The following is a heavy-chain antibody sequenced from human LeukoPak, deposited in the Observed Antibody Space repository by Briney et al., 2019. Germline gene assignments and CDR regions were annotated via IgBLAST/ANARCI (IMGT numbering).Heavy chain of an antibody. D-gene: IGHD6-6*01. J-gene: IGHJ4*02. CDR1: GFTFSGFA. CDR3: AKVRFATSSPHYDY. Sequence: GGSLRLSCAASGFTFSGFAIHWIRQAPGKGLEWVSGISGSGGSTYYADSVKGRFTISRDNSQNTVFLQMKSLRGEDTAVYYCAKVRFATSSPHYDYWGQGTLVTDSS. CDR2: ISGSGGST. V-gene: IGHV3-23*01.